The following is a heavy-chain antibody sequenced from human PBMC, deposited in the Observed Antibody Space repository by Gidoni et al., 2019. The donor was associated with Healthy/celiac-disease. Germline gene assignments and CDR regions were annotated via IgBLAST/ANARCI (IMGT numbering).Heavy chain of an antibody. D-gene: IGHD1-26*01. CDR1: GFTFDDYA. Sequence: EVQLVESGGGLVQPGRSLRLSCAASGFTFDDYAMHWVRQAPGKGLEWVSGISWNSGSIGYADSVKGRFTISRDNAKNSLYLQMNSLRAEDTALYYCAKAGGWELLEEWYFDLWGRGTLVTVSS. CDR2: ISWNSGSI. J-gene: IGHJ2*01. V-gene: IGHV3-9*01. CDR3: AKAGGWELLEEWYFDL.